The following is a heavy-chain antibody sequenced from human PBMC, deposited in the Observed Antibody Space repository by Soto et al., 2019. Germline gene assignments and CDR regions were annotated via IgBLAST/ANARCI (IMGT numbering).Heavy chain of an antibody. Sequence: ASVKVSCKASGSTFTCYYMHWVRQAPGQGLEWMGWINPNSGGTNYAQKFQGWVTMTRDTSISTAYMELSRLRSDDTAVYYCARTSSSWYAGSGFDPWGQGRLVTVCS. CDR1: GSTFTCYY. D-gene: IGHD6-13*01. CDR3: ARTSSSWYAGSGFDP. J-gene: IGHJ5*02. CDR2: INPNSGGT. V-gene: IGHV1-2*04.